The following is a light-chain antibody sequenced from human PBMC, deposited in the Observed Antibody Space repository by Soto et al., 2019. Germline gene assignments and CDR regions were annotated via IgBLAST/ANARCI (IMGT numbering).Light chain of an antibody. J-gene: IGLJ3*02. CDR2: EVS. CDR3: SSYAGSAWV. Sequence: QSALTQPPSASGSPGQSVTISCTGPGSDVGGYNYVSWYQHHPGKAPKVMIYEVSKRPSGVPDRFSGSKSGNTASLTVSGLHAEDEADYYCSSYAGSAWVFGGWTKRTVL. V-gene: IGLV2-8*01. CDR1: GSDVGGYNY.